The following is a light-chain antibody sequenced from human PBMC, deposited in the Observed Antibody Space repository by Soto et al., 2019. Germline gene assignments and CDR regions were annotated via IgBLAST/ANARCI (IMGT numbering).Light chain of an antibody. CDR2: GAS. CDR1: QSVSSSY. Sequence: EIVLTQSPGTLSLSPGERATLSCRASQSVSSSYLAWYQQKPGQAPRLLIYGASSRATGIPDKFSGSGSGMDFTLTISQLEPEDFAVYYCQQYGSAPSTFGHGTKVEIK. J-gene: IGKJ1*01. V-gene: IGKV3-20*01. CDR3: QQYGSAPST.